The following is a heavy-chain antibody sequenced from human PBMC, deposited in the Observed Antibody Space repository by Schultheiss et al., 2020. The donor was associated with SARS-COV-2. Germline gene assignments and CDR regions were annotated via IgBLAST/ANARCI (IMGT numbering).Heavy chain of an antibody. CDR1: GYSISSGYY. D-gene: IGHD5-12*01. CDR3: AATRYYFDY. V-gene: IGHV4-38-2*01. CDR2: IYTSGST. Sequence: SETLSLTCAVSGYSISSGYYWGWIRQPAGKGLEWIGRIYTSGSTNYNPSLKSRVTISVDTSKNQFSLKLSSVTAADTAVYYCAATRYYFDYWGQGTLVTVSS. J-gene: IGHJ4*02.